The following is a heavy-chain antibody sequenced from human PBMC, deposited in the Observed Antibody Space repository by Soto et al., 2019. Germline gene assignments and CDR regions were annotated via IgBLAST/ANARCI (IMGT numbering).Heavy chain of an antibody. CDR2: IYHSGST. CDR3: ARTVVAPSREDWFDP. V-gene: IGHV4-4*02. CDR1: GGSISSSNW. Sequence: SETLSLTCAVSGGSISSSNWWSWVRQPPGKGLEWIGEIYHSGSTNYNPSLKSRVTISVDKSKNQFPLKLSSVTAADTAVYYCARTVVAPSREDWFDPWGQGTLVTVSS. J-gene: IGHJ5*02. D-gene: IGHD3-22*01.